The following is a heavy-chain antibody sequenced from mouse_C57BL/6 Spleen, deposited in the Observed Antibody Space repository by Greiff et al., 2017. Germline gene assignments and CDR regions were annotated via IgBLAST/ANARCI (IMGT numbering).Heavy chain of an antibody. J-gene: IGHJ2*01. CDR2: IHPSDSDT. CDR1: GYTFTSYW. V-gene: IGHV1-74*01. Sequence: QVQLQQPGAELVKPGASVKVSCKASGYTFTSYWMHWVKQRPGQGLEWIGRIHPSDSDTNYNQKFKGKATLSVDKSSSTADMQLSSLTSMDSAVYYCAISTLVTHFDYWGQGTTLTVSS. CDR3: AISTLVTHFDY. D-gene: IGHD2-2*01.